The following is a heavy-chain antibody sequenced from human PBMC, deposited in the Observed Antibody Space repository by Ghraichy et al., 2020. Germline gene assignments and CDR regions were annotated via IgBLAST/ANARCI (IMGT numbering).Heavy chain of an antibody. CDR1: GFTFSSYG. D-gene: IGHD3-22*01. Sequence: GGSLRLSCAASGFTFSSYGMHWVRQAPGKGLEWVAVIWYDGSNKYYADSVKGRFTISRDNSKNTLYLQMNSLRAEDTAVYYCARDAYYDSSGSYLDSWGQGTMVTVSS. CDR3: ARDAYYDSSGSYLDS. CDR2: IWYDGSNK. V-gene: IGHV3-33*01. J-gene: IGHJ3*02.